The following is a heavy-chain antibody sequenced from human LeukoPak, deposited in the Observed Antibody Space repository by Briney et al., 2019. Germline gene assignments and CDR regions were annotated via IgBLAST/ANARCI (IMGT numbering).Heavy chain of an antibody. J-gene: IGHJ4*02. Sequence: PGGSLRLSCAASGFTLSSYSMNWVRQAPGKGLEWVSYISSSSSTIYYADSVKGRFTISRDNAKNSLYLQMNSLRDEDTAVYYCARGSHGYYDSSGYSTLDYWGQGTLVTVSS. CDR1: GFTLSSYS. D-gene: IGHD3-22*01. CDR3: ARGSHGYYDSSGYSTLDY. V-gene: IGHV3-48*02. CDR2: ISSSSSTI.